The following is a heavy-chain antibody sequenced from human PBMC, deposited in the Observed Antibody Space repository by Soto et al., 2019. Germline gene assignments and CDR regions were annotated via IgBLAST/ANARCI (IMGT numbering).Heavy chain of an antibody. CDR3: ARDLGHYYDSSGFDY. CDR2: IYYSGST. D-gene: IGHD3-22*01. V-gene: IGHV4-30-4*01. Sequence: SETLSLTCTVSGGSISSGDYYWSWIRQPPGKGLEWIGYIYYSGSTYYNPSLKSRVTISVDTSKNPFSLKLSSVTAADTAVYYCARDLGHYYDSSGFDYWGQGTLVTVSS. CDR1: GGSISSGDYY. J-gene: IGHJ4*02.